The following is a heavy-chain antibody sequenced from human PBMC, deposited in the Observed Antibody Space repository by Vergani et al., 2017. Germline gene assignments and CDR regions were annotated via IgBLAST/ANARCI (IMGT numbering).Heavy chain of an antibody. CDR2: IIPILGIA. J-gene: IGHJ5*02. CDR3: ARLYPKRNWFDP. Sequence: QVQLVQSGAEVKKPGASVKVSCKASGYTFTSYGISWVRQAPGQGLEWMGWIIPILGIANYAQKFQGRVTITADKSTSTAYMELSSLRSEDTAVYYCARLYPKRNWFDPWGQGTLVTVSS. D-gene: IGHD1-1*01. CDR1: GYTFTSYG. V-gene: IGHV1-69*09.